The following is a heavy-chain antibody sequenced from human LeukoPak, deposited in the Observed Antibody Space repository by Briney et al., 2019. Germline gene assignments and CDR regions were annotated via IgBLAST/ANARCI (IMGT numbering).Heavy chain of an antibody. CDR3: ARDYPLVGRGPNPYYYYMDV. D-gene: IGHD3-10*01. V-gene: IGHV1-2*02. J-gene: IGHJ6*03. CDR2: ININSGDT. CDR1: GYTFTGYY. Sequence: ASVKVSCKASGYTFTGYYMHWVRQAPGQGLEWMGWININSGDTYYAQKFQGRVTMTRDTSISTAYMDLSGLTSDDTAVYYCARDYPLVGRGPNPYYYYMDVWGKGTTVTISS.